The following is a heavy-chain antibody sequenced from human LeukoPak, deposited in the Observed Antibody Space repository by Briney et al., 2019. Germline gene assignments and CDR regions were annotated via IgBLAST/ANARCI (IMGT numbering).Heavy chain of an antibody. J-gene: IGHJ5*02. D-gene: IGHD2-21*02. Sequence: SETLSLTCTVSGGSISSSSYYWGWIRQPPGKGLEWIGTIFYSGSTYYNPSLESRVIMFVDTSKNQFSLKLSSLTAADTAVYYCARHGVVTVFRPTNWLDPWGQGTLVTVSS. CDR3: ARHGVVTVFRPTNWLDP. V-gene: IGHV4-39*01. CDR2: IFYSGST. CDR1: GGSISSSSYY.